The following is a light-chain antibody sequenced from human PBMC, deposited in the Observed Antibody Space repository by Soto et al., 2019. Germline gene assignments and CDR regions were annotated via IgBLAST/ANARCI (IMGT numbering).Light chain of an antibody. V-gene: IGKV1-27*01. Sequence: DIQMTQSPSSLSASVGDRVTITCRGSQGVSNYIAWYQQKPWKAPKLLIYAASTLQSGVPSRFSGSGSGTDFTLTIISLQPEDVATYSSQKYSSVPLFGPGTKVDIK. CDR2: AAS. CDR3: QKYSSVPL. CDR1: QGVSNY. J-gene: IGKJ3*01.